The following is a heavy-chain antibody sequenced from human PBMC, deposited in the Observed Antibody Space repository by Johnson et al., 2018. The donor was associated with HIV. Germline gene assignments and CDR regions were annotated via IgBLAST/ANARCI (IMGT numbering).Heavy chain of an antibody. J-gene: IGHJ3*02. V-gene: IGHV3-11*04. CDR1: GFTFRDYY. CDR2: ISTSGSTI. D-gene: IGHD6-19*01. CDR3: AKVPPGRGCDAFDI. Sequence: QVQLVESGGGLVQPGGSLRLSCAASGFTFRDYYMSWIRQAPGKGLEWVSYISTSGSTIYYADSVKGRFTISRDNAKNSLSLQMNSLRAEDTAVYYCAKVPPGRGCDAFDIWGQGTMVTVSS.